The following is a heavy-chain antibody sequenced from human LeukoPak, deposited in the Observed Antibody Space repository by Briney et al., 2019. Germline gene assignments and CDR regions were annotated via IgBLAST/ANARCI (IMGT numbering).Heavy chain of an antibody. V-gene: IGHV1-8*02. CDR2: MNPNSGNT. CDR1: GYTFTSYD. CDR3: AREGRGYSYGSDYYYYMDV. D-gene: IGHD5-18*01. J-gene: IGHJ6*03. Sequence: GASVKVSCKASGYTFTSYDINWVRQATGQGLEWMGWMNPNSGNTGYAQKFQGRVTMTRNTSISTAYMELSSLRSEDTAVYYCAREGRGYSYGSDYYYYMDVWGKGTTVTVSS.